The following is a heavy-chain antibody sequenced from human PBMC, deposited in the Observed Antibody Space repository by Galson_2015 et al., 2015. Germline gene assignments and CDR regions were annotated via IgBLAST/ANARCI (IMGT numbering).Heavy chain of an antibody. V-gene: IGHV1-2*06. D-gene: IGHD2-2*02. CDR1: GYTFTGYY. CDR2: INPNSGGT. CDR3: ARAVGYCSSTSCYRAGHWFDP. Sequence: SVKVSCKASGYTFTGYYMHWVRQAPGQGLEWMGRINPNSGGTNYAQKFQGRVTMTRDTSISTAYMELSRLRSDDTAVYYCARAVGYCSSTSCYRAGHWFDPWGQGTLVTVSS. J-gene: IGHJ5*02.